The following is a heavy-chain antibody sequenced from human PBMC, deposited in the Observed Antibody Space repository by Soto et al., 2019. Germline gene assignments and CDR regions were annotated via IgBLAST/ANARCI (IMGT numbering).Heavy chain of an antibody. V-gene: IGHV1-18*01. J-gene: IGHJ4*02. CDR3: ARSGEHPLDY. CDR2: STHTGNT. CDR1: CYAFPHYV. Sequence: ASVNVSCKTSCYAFPHYVINWVRQAPGHGLEWMGFSTHTGNTNYAQNFQGRVVLTTDTSTSTAYMEVTSLRSDDTAVYYCARSGEHPLDYWGQGTPVTVSS. D-gene: IGHD1-26*01.